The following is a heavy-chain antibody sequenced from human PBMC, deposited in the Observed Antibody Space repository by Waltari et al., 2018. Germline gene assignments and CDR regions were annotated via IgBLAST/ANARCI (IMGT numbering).Heavy chain of an antibody. CDR2: INPNSGGT. V-gene: IGHV1-2*06. Sequence: QVQLVQSGAEVKKPGASVKVSCKASGYTFTGYYMHWVRQAPGQGLEWMGRINPNSGGTNYAQKFQGRVTMTRDTSISTAYMELSRLRSDDTAVYYCARVGPHYYGSGSYYNVFDYWGQGTLVTVSS. CDR3: ARVGPHYYGSGSYYNVFDY. J-gene: IGHJ4*02. CDR1: GYTFTGYY. D-gene: IGHD3-10*01.